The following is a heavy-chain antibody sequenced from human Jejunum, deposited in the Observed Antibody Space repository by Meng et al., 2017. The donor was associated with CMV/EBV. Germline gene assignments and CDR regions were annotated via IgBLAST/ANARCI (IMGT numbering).Heavy chain of an antibody. CDR3: ARDNGDYYYGMDV. V-gene: IGHV4-39*07. CDR1: GGSIHNTDYF. Sequence: GGSIHNTDYFWAWIRQSPGKGLEWIGSIYYSGATRYNPSLESRVSISIDTSKTHFSLKVTSVTAADTAMYYCARDNGDYYYGMDVWGQGTPVTVSS. J-gene: IGHJ6*02. D-gene: IGHD4-17*01. CDR2: IYYSGAT.